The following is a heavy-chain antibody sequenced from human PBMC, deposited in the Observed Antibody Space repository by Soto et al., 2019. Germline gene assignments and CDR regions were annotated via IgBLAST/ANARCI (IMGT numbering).Heavy chain of an antibody. CDR1: GGTFSSYA. J-gene: IGHJ4*02. CDR3: ASSGELQTFDY. Sequence: GASVKVSCKASGGTFSSYAISWVRQAPGQGLEWMGGIIPIFGTANYAQKFQGRVTITADESTSTAYMELSSLRSEDTAVYYCASSGELQTFDYWGQGTLVTVSS. CDR2: IIPIFGTA. D-gene: IGHD1-26*01. V-gene: IGHV1-69*13.